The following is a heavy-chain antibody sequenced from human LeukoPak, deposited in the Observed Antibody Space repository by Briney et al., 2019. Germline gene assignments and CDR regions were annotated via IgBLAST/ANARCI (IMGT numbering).Heavy chain of an antibody. CDR1: GGSISSYY. CDR2: IYYSGST. J-gene: IGHJ4*02. D-gene: IGHD3-3*01. Sequence: SETLSLTCTVSGGSISSYYWSWIRQPPGKGLEWIGYIYYSGSTNYNPSLKSRVTISVDASKNQFSLKLSSVTAADTAVYYCARVNYDFWSGYYAARQTFDYWGQGTLVTVSS. V-gene: IGHV4-59*01. CDR3: ARVNYDFWSGYYAARQTFDY.